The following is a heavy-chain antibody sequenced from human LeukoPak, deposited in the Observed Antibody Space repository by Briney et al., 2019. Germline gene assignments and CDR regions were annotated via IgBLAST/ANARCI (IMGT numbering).Heavy chain of an antibody. D-gene: IGHD3-22*01. CDR3: ARDELDSSGYFDY. V-gene: IGHV3-21*01. J-gene: IGHJ4*02. CDR1: GFTFSSYS. CDR2: ISSSSSYI. Sequence: GGSLRLSCAASGFTFSSYSMHWVRQAPGKGPEWVSSISSSSSYIYYADSVKSRFTISRDNAKNSLYLQMNSLRAEDTAVFYCARDELDSSGYFDYWGQGTLVTVSS.